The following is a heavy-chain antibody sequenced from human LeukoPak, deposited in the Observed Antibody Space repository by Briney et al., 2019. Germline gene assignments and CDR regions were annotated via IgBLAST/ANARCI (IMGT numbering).Heavy chain of an antibody. Sequence: PGGSLKLSRAASGFTFSDSAIHWVRQATGKGLEWVGRIRSKADTYATTYAASLKGRFTISRDDSRNRAYLQMSSLRTEDTAVYYCTREYSSGWPFDFWGQGTLVTVSS. D-gene: IGHD6-19*01. J-gene: IGHJ4*02. CDR1: GFTFSDSA. CDR3: TREYSSGWPFDF. CDR2: IRSKADTYAT. V-gene: IGHV3-73*01.